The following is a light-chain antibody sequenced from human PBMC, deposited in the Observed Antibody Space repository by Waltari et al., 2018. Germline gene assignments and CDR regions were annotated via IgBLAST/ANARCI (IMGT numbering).Light chain of an antibody. CDR3: QVWDSSSVYV. Sequence: SYVLTQPPSVSVAPGKTARITFGGNNIGSKSVHWYQQKPGQAPVLVIDSDSDRPSGIPERFSGSNSGNTATLSVSRVEAGDEAVYYCQVWDSSSVYVFGSGTKVTVL. CDR1: NIGSKS. CDR2: SDS. V-gene: IGLV3-21*04. J-gene: IGLJ1*01.